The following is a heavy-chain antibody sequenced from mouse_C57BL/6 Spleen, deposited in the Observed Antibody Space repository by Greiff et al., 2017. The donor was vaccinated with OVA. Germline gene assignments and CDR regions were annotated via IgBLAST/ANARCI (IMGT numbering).Heavy chain of an antibody. Sequence: VQLQQSGPELVKPGASVKISCKASGYTFTDYYMNWVKQSHGKSLEWIGDINPNNGGTSYNQKFKGKATLTVDKSSSTAYMELRSLTSEDSAVYYCARVSFTTVVAGDYWGQGTSVTVSS. CDR3: ARVSFTTVVAGDY. CDR1: GYTFTDYY. J-gene: IGHJ4*01. CDR2: INPNNGGT. D-gene: IGHD1-1*01. V-gene: IGHV1-26*01.